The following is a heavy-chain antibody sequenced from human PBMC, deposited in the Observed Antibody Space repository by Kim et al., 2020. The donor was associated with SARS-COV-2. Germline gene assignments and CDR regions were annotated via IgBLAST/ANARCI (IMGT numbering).Heavy chain of an antibody. V-gene: IGHV3-9*01. J-gene: IGHJ4*02. CDR3: AKDSRWRGRSYPFDY. Sequence: DPVKGRFTTPRDNAKNSLYLQRNSRRAEDTALYYCAKDSRWRGRSYPFDYWGQGTLVTVSS. D-gene: IGHD2-15*01.